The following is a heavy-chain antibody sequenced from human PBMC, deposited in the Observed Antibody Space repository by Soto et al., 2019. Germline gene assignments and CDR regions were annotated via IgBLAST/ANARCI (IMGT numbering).Heavy chain of an antibody. CDR2: IYNSGST. CDR3: ARARITMVREVIKYNMDV. J-gene: IGHJ6*02. D-gene: IGHD3-10*01. Sequence: SETLSLTCTVSGGSISSYYWSWIRRPPGKGLEWIGYIYNSGSTHSNPSLQSRVTISVDTSKNQFSLKLSSVAAADTGIYYCARARITMVREVIKYNMDVWGQGTTVTVSS. CDR1: GGSISSYY. V-gene: IGHV4-59*01.